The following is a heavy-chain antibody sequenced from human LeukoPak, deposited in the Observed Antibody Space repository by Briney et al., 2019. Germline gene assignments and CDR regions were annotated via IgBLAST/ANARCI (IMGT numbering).Heavy chain of an antibody. D-gene: IGHD3-9*01. CDR3: AKGLYDILTGHYYYYYGMDV. Sequence: GGSLRLSCAASGFTFSSYAMSWVRQAPGKGLEWVSAISGSGGSTYYADSVKGRFTISRDNSKNTLYLQMNSLRAEDTAVYYCAKGLYDILTGHYYYYYGMDVWGQGTTVTVSS. V-gene: IGHV3-23*01. CDR2: ISGSGGST. CDR1: GFTFSSYA. J-gene: IGHJ6*02.